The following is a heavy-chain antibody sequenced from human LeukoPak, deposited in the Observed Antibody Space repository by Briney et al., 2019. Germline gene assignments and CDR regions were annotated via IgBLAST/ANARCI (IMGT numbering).Heavy chain of an antibody. CDR1: GFTFSSYW. CDR3: ARDPTPSRWLVPVAPAFDI. V-gene: IGHV3-74*01. Sequence: PGGSLRLSCAASGFTFSSYWLPWVRRAPGKGLVWVSRINSVGSSTSYADSVKGRFTTSTENPMTTLYLTMNSLRAEAMAVYYRARDPTPSRWLVPVAPAFDISGERAMGTVSS. D-gene: IGHD6-19*01. J-gene: IGHJ3*02. CDR2: INSVGSST.